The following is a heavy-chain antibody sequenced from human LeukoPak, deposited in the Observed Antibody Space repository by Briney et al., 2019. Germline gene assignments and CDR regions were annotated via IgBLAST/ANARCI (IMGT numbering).Heavy chain of an antibody. CDR2: IYHSGRI. D-gene: IGHD6-25*01. J-gene: IGHJ4*02. CDR1: GASIGSYY. Sequence: SETLSLTCTVSGASIGSYYWSWIRQPPGKGLEWIGDIYHSGRINSNPSLKSRVTISLDTSKSQFSLKLTSVTAADTALYYCARDWGYGSGWTYFDYWGQGTLVTVSS. CDR3: ARDWGYGSGWTYFDY. V-gene: IGHV4-59*01.